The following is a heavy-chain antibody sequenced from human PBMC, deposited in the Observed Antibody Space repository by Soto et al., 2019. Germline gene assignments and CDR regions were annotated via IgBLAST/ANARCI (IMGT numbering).Heavy chain of an antibody. V-gene: IGHV1-24*01. CDR3: ASGTGEALAYSPYY. CDR1: GYTITEFS. J-gene: IGHJ4*02. D-gene: IGHD3-10*01. CDR2: FDPEDGET. Sequence: AAVKVSCKVSGYTITEFSMHWVRQAPGKGLEWMGGFDPEDGETIYAQKFQGRVTMTEDTSTDTAYMELSSLRSEDTAVYYCASGTGEALAYSPYYWGQVTLVTAPS.